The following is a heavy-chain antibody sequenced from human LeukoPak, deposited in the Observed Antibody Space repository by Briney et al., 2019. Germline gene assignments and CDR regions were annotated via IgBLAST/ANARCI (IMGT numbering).Heavy chain of an antibody. D-gene: IGHD1-26*01. CDR3: ARQITVGATRGRDAFDI. Sequence: SETLSLTCAVYGGSFSGYYWSWIRQPPGKGLEWIGEINHSGSTNYNPSLKSRVTISVDTSKNQFSLKLSSVTAADTAVYYCARQITVGATRGRDAFDIWGQGTMVTVSS. CDR2: INHSGST. J-gene: IGHJ3*02. CDR1: GGSFSGYY. V-gene: IGHV4-34*01.